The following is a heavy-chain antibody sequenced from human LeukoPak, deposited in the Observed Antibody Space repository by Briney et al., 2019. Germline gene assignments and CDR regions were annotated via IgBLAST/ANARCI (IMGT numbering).Heavy chain of an antibody. CDR1: GFTVSSNY. Sequence: GGSLRLSCAASGFTVSSNYMSWVRQAPGKGLEWVSVIYSGGSTYYADSVKGRFTISRDNSKTTLYLQMNSLRAEDTAVYYCASSRPSRDGYNVFDYWGREPWSPSP. CDR2: IYSGGST. V-gene: IGHV3-53*01. D-gene: IGHD5-24*01. CDR3: ASSRPSRDGYNVFDY. J-gene: IGHJ4*02.